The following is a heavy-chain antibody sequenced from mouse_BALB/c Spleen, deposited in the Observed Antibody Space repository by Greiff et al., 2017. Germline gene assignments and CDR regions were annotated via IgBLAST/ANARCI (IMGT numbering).Heavy chain of an antibody. CDR3: ARLGLRQAWFAY. D-gene: IGHD2-4*01. CDR1: GYTFTSYW. V-gene: IGHV1S132*01. CDR2: IFPGTGTT. Sequence: QVQLQQSGAELVKPGASVKLSCKTSGYTFTSYWIQWVKQRPGQGLGWIGEIFPGTGTTYYNEKFKGKATLTIDTSSSTAYMQLSSLTSEDSDVYFCARLGLRQAWFAYWGQGTLVTVSA. J-gene: IGHJ3*01.